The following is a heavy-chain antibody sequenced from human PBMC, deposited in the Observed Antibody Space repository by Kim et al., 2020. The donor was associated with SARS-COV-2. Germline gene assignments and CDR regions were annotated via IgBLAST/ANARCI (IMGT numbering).Heavy chain of an antibody. J-gene: IGHJ4*01. CDR1: GGSFSGYN. CDR3: ARGLSSSGWQPYYLDY. Sequence: SETLSLTCAVYGGSFSGYNWSWIRQPPGKGLEWIGEINHSGSTNYNPSLKSRVTISVHKYKNQFSLKLSSVTAADTAVYYCARGLSSSGWQPYYLDYWG. CDR2: INHSGST. D-gene: IGHD6-19*01. V-gene: IGHV4-34*01.